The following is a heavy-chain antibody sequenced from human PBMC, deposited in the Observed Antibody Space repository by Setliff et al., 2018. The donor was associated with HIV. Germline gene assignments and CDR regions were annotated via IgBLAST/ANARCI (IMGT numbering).Heavy chain of an antibody. J-gene: IGHJ4*02. CDR2: LNTETGNS. CDR3: ARVGSYWSTFDY. Sequence: ASVKVSCKASGYTLTTYGISWVRQAPGQGLQWMGWLNTETGNSMYAQGFTGRFVFSLDTSVSTAFLQINSLKAKDTAMYYCARVGSYWSTFDYWGQGALVTVSS. CDR1: GYTLTTYG. V-gene: IGHV7-4-1*02. D-gene: IGHD1-26*01.